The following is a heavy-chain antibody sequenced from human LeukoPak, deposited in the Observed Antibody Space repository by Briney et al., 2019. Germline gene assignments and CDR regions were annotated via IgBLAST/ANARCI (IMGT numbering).Heavy chain of an antibody. CDR3: ARDGGYSSSWYLPPSRQFDY. J-gene: IGHJ4*02. CDR2: ISSSSSTI. V-gene: IGHV3-48*01. CDR1: GFTFSSYS. Sequence: AGGSLRLSCAASGFTFSSYSMNWVRQAPGKGLEWVSYISSSSSTIYYADSVKGRFTISRDNAKNSLYLQMNSLRAEDTAVYYCARDGGYSSSWYLPPSRQFDYWGQGTLVTVSS. D-gene: IGHD6-13*01.